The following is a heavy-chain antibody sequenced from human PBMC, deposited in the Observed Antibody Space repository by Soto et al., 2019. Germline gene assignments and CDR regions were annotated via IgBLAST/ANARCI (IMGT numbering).Heavy chain of an antibody. V-gene: IGHV3-23*01. CDR2: ISGSGGST. J-gene: IGHJ5*02. D-gene: IGHD2-2*01. CDR3: ATYCSSTSCRGRPKYNWFDP. Sequence: GGSLRLSCAASGFTFDDYTLHWVRQAPVKGLEWVSLISGSGGSTYYADSVKGRFTISRDNSKNTLYLQMNSLRAEDTAVYYCATYCSSTSCRGRPKYNWFDPWGQGTLVTVSS. CDR1: GFTFDDYT.